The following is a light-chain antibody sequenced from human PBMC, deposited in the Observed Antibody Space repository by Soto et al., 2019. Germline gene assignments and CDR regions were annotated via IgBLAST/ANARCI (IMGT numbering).Light chain of an antibody. J-gene: IGLJ1*01. CDR3: SSFTSNRIYV. CDR1: HNDIGTYDY. V-gene: IGLV2-14*03. Sequence: QSVLTQPTSVSGSPGQSITISCTGNHNDIGTYDYVSWDQQHPGRAPRLLIHGVTTRPSGISGRFSASKSGLTASLTISGLQPEDEADYYCSSFTSNRIYVFGPWTKVTVL. CDR2: GVT.